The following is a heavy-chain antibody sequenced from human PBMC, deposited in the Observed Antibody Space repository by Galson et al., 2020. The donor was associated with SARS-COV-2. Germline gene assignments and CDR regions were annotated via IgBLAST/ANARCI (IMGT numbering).Heavy chain of an antibody. Sequence: GGSLRLSCAASGFTFSSSAMHWVRQAPGKGLEWVAIISYDGTTRYNSDSVKGRFTISRDISKNTLYLQMNRLRPEDTGVYYCARETDDHSSSWYYYWGQGTLVTVSP. CDR2: ISYDGTTR. CDR3: ARETDDHSSSWYYY. V-gene: IGHV3-30*04. D-gene: IGHD3-22*01. CDR1: GFTFSSSA. J-gene: IGHJ4*02.